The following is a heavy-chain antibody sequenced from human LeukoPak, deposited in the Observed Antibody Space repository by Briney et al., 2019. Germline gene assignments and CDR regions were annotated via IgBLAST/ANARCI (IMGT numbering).Heavy chain of an antibody. J-gene: IGHJ4*02. CDR3: TSTFHRDSSGSR. Sequence: PGGSLRPSCAASGLTFSDVWIAWGSQAPGKGLEWGGRIKSKTTGGTADYAAPVKGRLTISRDDTNNMLYLQMHSLETQDTAVYYSTSTFHRDSSGSRWGQGTLVTVSS. V-gene: IGHV3-15*01. CDR2: IKSKTTGGTA. CDR1: GLTFSDVW. D-gene: IGHD3-22*01.